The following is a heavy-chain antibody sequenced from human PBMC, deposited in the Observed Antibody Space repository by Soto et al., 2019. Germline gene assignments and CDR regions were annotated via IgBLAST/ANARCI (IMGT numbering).Heavy chain of an antibody. J-gene: IGHJ4*02. CDR3: ARGSTDSYPGSRIFDF. CDR1: VITSGSRA. V-gene: IGHV3-23*01. Sequence: PGWSLRLSCLASVITSGSRAMSWFRQAPGEGLEWVSTITDTGGDTKYADSVRGRFTMSRDNSKKTLYLQMNSLRVEDSALYYCARGSTDSYPGSRIFDFWGRGTLVTVSS. CDR2: ITDTGGDT. D-gene: IGHD3-10*01.